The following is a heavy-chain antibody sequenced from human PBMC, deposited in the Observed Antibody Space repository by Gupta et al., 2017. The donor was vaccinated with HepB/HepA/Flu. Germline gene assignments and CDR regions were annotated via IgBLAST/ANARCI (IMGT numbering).Heavy chain of an antibody. J-gene: IGHJ3*02. CDR2: IKQDGSEK. CDR3: ARGSGSTTRALDI. CDR1: GFTFSSHW. V-gene: IGHV3-7*01. D-gene: IGHD2/OR15-2a*01. Sequence: EVQLVESGGGLVQPGGSLRLSCEASGFTFSSHWMNWVRQAPGKGLEWGANIKQDGSEKKYVDSVRGRFTISRDNAKDSLYLQMDSLRAEDTAVYYCARGSGSTTRALDIWGQGTMVTVSS.